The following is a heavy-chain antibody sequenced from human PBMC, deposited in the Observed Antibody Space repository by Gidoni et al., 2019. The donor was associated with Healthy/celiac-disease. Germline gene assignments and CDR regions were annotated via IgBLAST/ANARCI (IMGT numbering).Heavy chain of an antibody. J-gene: IGHJ6*02. Sequence: EVKLVESGGGLVQPGGSLRLSCAASGFSFSRYWMSWVRQAPGKGLEWVANIKQDGSEKYYVDSVKGRFTISRDNAKNSLYLQMNSLRAEDTAVYYCARGGDLIVAAAGLDVWGQGTTVTVSS. V-gene: IGHV3-7*01. CDR1: GFSFSRYW. CDR3: ARGGDLIVAAAGLDV. CDR2: IKQDGSEK. D-gene: IGHD6-13*01.